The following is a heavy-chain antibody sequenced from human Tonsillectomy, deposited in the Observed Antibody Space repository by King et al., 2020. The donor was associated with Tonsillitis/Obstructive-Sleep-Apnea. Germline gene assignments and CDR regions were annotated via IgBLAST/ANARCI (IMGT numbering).Heavy chain of an antibody. V-gene: IGHV4-34*01. CDR3: ARIDPGLPPSSTWFLYYYMDV. CDR2: IDHSGST. Sequence: VQLQQWGAGLLKPSETLSLTCAVYGGSFSGYHWSWIRQSPGKGLEWIGEIDHSGSTIYNPSLTSRVTISVDTSKNQFSLKLTSVTAADTAVYYCARIDPGLPPSSTWFLYYYMDVWGNGTTVTVSS. J-gene: IGHJ6*03. CDR1: GGSFSGYH. D-gene: IGHD6-13*01.